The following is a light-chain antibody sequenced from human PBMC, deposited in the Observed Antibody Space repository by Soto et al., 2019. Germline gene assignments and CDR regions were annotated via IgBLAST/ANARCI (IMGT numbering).Light chain of an antibody. J-gene: IGLJ2*01. CDR1: SSDVGGYNY. V-gene: IGLV2-14*01. CDR2: DVS. Sequence: QSALTQPASVSGSPGQSITISCTGTSSDVGGYNYVSWYQQHPGKAPKLMIYDVSNRPSGVSNRFSGSKSGNTASLTISGFQAEDEADYYCSSYTSSSHVVFGGGTKLTVL. CDR3: SSYTSSSHVV.